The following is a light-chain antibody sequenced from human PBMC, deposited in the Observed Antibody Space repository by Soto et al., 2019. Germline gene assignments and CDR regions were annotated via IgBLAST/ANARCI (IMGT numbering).Light chain of an antibody. CDR1: QSVSSN. CDR3: QHYNIWPPWT. CDR2: GAS. J-gene: IGKJ1*01. V-gene: IGKV3-15*01. Sequence: EIMMTQSPATLSVSPGERVTLSCRASQSVSSNLAWYQQKPGQAPRLLIYGASTRATGIPARFSGSGSGTEFTLTISSLQSEDFAVYYCQHYNIWPPWTFGQGTKVEI.